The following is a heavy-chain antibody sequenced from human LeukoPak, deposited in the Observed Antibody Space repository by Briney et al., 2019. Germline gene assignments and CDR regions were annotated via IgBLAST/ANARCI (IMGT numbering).Heavy chain of an antibody. CDR2: ILYDGSNR. J-gene: IGHJ4*02. CDR1: GFNFSNHA. CDR3: ARAKYDLWSGYYAGGFDY. V-gene: IGHV3-30*04. D-gene: IGHD3-3*01. Sequence: GGSLRLSCAASGFNFSNHAMHWVRQAPGKGLEWVAVILYDGSNRYYADSVNGLFTISRDNSKNMLYLQMNSLRLEDTAVYYCARAKYDLWSGYYAGGFDYWGQGTVVTVAS.